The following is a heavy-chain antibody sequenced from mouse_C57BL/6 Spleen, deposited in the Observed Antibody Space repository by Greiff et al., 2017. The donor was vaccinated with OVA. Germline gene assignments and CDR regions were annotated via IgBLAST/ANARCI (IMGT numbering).Heavy chain of an antibody. CDR2: ILPGSGST. Sequence: QVQLQQSGAELMKPGASVKLSCKATGYTFTGYWIEWVKQRPGHGLEWIGEILPGSGSTNYNEKFKGQATVTADTSSNTAYMQLSSLTTEDSAIYYCARGIYYYGSSYGYFDVWGTGTTVTVSS. V-gene: IGHV1-9*01. CDR1: GYTFTGYW. D-gene: IGHD1-1*01. J-gene: IGHJ1*03. CDR3: ARGIYYYGSSYGYFDV.